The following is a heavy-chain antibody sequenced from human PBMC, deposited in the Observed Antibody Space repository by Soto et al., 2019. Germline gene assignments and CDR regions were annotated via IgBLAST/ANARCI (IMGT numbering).Heavy chain of an antibody. V-gene: IGHV3-23*04. CDR3: AKDQPLYCVGPTCHSGQDEAFDI. J-gene: IGHJ3*02. D-gene: IGHD2-21*01. Sequence: EVQLVESGGGLVQPGGSMKVSCAASGVTFSSYEVNWVRQAPGKGLEWVSSISGDGGRTYYADSVKGRFTVSRDNLKKTLYLQMGSLRDDDTAVYYCAKDQPLYCVGPTCHSGQDEAFDIWGQGTMVTVSP. CDR2: ISGDGGRT. CDR1: GVTFSSYE.